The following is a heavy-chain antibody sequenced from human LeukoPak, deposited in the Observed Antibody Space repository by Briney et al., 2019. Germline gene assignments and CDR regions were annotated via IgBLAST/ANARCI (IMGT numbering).Heavy chain of an antibody. Sequence: PGGSLRLSCAASGFTFSSYAMHWVRQAPGKGLEWVAVTSSDGNIKYYADSVKGRFTISRDNSKNTLYLQMNSLRAEDTAVYYCAKDGNFYSSYIDYWGQGTLVTVSS. J-gene: IGHJ4*02. CDR2: TSSDGNIK. V-gene: IGHV3-30-3*01. CDR1: GFTFSSYA. D-gene: IGHD6-6*01. CDR3: AKDGNFYSSYIDY.